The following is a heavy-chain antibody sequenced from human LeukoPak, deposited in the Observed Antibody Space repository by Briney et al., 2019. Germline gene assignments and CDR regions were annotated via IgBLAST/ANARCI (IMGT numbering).Heavy chain of an antibody. J-gene: IGHJ4*02. D-gene: IGHD3-22*01. CDR3: ARDRSEEAHYYNSSGFDY. CDR1: GYSISSYCAA. Sequence: SQTLSVTCVISGYSISSYCAAWNWLRQSPSRGLEGLGRTYFRSKWYNDYAESVKSRLTINPDTSKNQFSLHLNSVTPEDTAVYYCARDRSEEAHYYNSSGFDYWGQGALVTVSS. V-gene: IGHV6-1*01. CDR2: TYFRSKWYN.